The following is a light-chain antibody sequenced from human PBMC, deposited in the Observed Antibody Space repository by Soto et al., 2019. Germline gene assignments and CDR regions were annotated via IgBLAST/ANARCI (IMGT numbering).Light chain of an antibody. J-gene: IGLJ1*01. CDR3: GTWDSTLSAV. V-gene: IGLV1-51*01. CDR2: DNN. CDR1: SSNIGNNY. Sequence: QSALTQPPSVSAAPGQKVTMSCSGSSSNIGNNYVSWYQHLPGTAPKLLIYDNNKRPSGIPDRFSGSKSATSATLVITGLQTGDGAEYYCGTWDSTLSAVFGTGTKVTV.